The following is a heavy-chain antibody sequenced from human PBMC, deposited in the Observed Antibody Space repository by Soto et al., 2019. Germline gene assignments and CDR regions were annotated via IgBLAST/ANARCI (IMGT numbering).Heavy chain of an antibody. V-gene: IGHV3-30*18. Sequence: GGSLRLSCAASGFTFSSYGMHWVRQAPGKGLEWVAVISYDGSNKYYADSVKGRFTISRDDAKNSLYLQMNSLRPEDTAFYYCIKDTTPGGLDYWGRPILVTVSS. CDR3: IKDTTPGGLDY. J-gene: IGHJ4*02. CDR1: GFTFSSYG. CDR2: ISYDGSNK. D-gene: IGHD3-16*01.